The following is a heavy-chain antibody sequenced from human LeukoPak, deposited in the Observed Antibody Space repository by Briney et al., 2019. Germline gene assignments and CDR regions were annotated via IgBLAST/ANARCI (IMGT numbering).Heavy chain of an antibody. D-gene: IGHD2-2*01. J-gene: IGHJ6*03. Sequence: SETLSLTCTVSGGSISSYYWSWIRQPPGKGLEWIGYIYYSGSTNYNPSLKSRVTISVDTSKNQFSLKLSSVTAADTAVYYCAKDIVVVPAATDYYYYMDVWGKGTTVTVSS. CDR2: IYYSGST. V-gene: IGHV4-59*01. CDR1: GGSISSYY. CDR3: AKDIVVVPAATDYYYYMDV.